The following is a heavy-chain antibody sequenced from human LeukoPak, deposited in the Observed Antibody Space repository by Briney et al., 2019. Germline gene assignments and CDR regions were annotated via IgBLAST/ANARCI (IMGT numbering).Heavy chain of an antibody. Sequence: SETLSLTCTVSGGSISFYYWSWIRQPAGKGLEWIGRIYTSGSTNYNPSLKSRVTISLDKSKNQFSLKLSSVTAADTAVYYCARALRSGDYFDYWGQGTLVTVSS. CDR1: GGSISFYY. CDR2: IYTSGST. CDR3: ARALRSGDYFDY. D-gene: IGHD2-15*01. J-gene: IGHJ4*02. V-gene: IGHV4-4*07.